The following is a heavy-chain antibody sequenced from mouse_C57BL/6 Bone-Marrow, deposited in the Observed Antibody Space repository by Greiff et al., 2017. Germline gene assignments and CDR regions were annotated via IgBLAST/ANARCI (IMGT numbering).Heavy chain of an antibody. CDR2: ISSGSSTI. CDR3: ARTYYSNYHGIAY. Sequence: EVQLQESGGGLVKPGGSLKLSCAASGFTFSDYGMHWVRQAPEKGLEWVAYISSGSSTIYYADTVKGRFTISRDNAKNTLFLQMTRLRSEETAMYYCARTYYSNYHGIAYWGQGTLVTVSA. CDR1: GFTFSDYG. D-gene: IGHD2-5*01. J-gene: IGHJ3*01. V-gene: IGHV5-17*01.